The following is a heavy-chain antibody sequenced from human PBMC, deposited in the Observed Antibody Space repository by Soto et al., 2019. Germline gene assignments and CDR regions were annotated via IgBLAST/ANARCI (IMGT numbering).Heavy chain of an antibody. V-gene: IGHV4-31*03. Sequence: QVQLQESGPGLVKPSQTLSITCTVSGGSISSGGYYWSWSRQNPGKGLEWIGYVYYSGSTYYNPSPNNRVTRSVDSSKNQISLKLRSVTAADTAVYYCASGDSAYYDFWSGYCPPLGYWGQGTLVTVSS. D-gene: IGHD3-3*01. CDR2: VYYSGST. CDR3: ASGDSAYYDFWSGYCPPLGY. J-gene: IGHJ4*02. CDR1: GGSISSGGYY.